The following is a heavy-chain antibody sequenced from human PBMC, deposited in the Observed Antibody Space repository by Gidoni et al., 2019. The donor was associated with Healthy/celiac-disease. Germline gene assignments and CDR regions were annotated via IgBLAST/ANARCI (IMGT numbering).Heavy chain of an antibody. CDR3: ARGVYGGNSDYFDY. J-gene: IGHJ4*02. D-gene: IGHD4-17*01. Sequence: QVQLQQWGAGLLKPSETLSLTCAVYGGSFSGYYWSWIRQPPGKGLEWIGEINHSGSTNYNPSLKSRVTISVDTSKNQFSLKLSSVTAADTAVYYCARGVYGGNSDYFDYWGQGTLVTVSS. CDR2: INHSGST. V-gene: IGHV4-34*01. CDR1: GGSFSGYY.